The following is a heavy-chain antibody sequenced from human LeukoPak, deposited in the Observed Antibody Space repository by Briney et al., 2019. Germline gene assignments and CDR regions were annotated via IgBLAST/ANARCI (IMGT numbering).Heavy chain of an antibody. CDR2: ISYDGSNK. V-gene: IGHV3-30*18. CDR3: AKGGSQTRNWYFAL. Sequence: GGSLRLSCGAAGFTFSSYAMNWVRQAPGKGLEWVAVISYDGSNKYYADSVKGRFTISRDNSKNTLYLEMNSLRTEDTAVYYCAKGGSQTRNWYFALWGRGTLVTVSS. J-gene: IGHJ2*01. D-gene: IGHD3-16*01. CDR1: GFTFSSYA.